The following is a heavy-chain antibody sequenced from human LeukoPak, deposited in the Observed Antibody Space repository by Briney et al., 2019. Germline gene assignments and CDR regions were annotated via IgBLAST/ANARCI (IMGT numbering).Heavy chain of an antibody. Sequence: SETLSLTCAVYGGSFSGYYWSWIRQPPGKGLEWIGEINHSGSTNYNPSLKSRVTISVDTSKNQFSLKLSSVTAADTAVYYCARGYSSGWYKPYNWFDPRGQGTLVTVSS. J-gene: IGHJ5*02. CDR1: GGSFSGYY. D-gene: IGHD6-19*01. CDR3: ARGYSSGWYKPYNWFDP. V-gene: IGHV4-34*01. CDR2: INHSGST.